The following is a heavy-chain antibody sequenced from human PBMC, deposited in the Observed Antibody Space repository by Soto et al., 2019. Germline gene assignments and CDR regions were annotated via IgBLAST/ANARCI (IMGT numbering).Heavy chain of an antibody. CDR2: ISGSGGST. V-gene: IGHV3-23*01. CDR1: GFTFSSYA. Sequence: GWSLRLSCAASGFTFSSYAMSWVRQAPGKGLEWVSAISGSGGSTYYADSVKGRFTISRDNSKNTLYLQMNSLRAEDTAVYYCAKDHYDSSGYYYGSNWFDPWGQGTLVTVS. D-gene: IGHD3-22*01. CDR3: AKDHYDSSGYYYGSNWFDP. J-gene: IGHJ5*02.